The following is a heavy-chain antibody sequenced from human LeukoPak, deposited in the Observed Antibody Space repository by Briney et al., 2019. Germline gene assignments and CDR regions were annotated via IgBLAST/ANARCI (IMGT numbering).Heavy chain of an antibody. CDR2: IYSGGST. CDR1: GFTFSSYS. Sequence: PGGSLRLSCAASGFTFSSYSMNRLRQAQGKGWEWVSVIYSGGSTYYADSVKGRFTISRDNSKNTLYLQMNSLRAEDTAVYYCARDNEGFYFDYWGQGTLVTVSS. V-gene: IGHV3-66*01. CDR3: ARDNEGFYFDY. J-gene: IGHJ4*02. D-gene: IGHD2-8*01.